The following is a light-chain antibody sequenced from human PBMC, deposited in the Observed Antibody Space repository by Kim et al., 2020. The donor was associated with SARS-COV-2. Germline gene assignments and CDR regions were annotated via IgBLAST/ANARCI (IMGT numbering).Light chain of an antibody. CDR3: LQHNTYPIT. J-gene: IGKJ5*01. CDR2: GAS. CDR1: QDIRND. Sequence: ESVGDRVTITGRASQDIRNDLGWYQQNPGRAPKRLIYGASSLQSGVQSRFSGSGSGTEFTLTISSLKPEDLATYFCLQHNTYPITFVQGTRLEIK. V-gene: IGKV1-17*01.